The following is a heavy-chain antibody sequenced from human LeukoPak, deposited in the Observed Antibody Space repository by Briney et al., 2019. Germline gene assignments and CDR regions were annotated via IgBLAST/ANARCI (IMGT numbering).Heavy chain of an antibody. CDR3: ARDRGYAIDY. Sequence: GGSLRLSCAASGFTVSSNYMSWVRQAPGKGLVWVSHIKSDGSNTNYADSVKGRFSVSRDNAKNMLYLQMDSLRAEDTAVYFCARDRGYAIDYWGQGTLVTVSS. V-gene: IGHV3-74*01. J-gene: IGHJ4*02. CDR2: IKSDGSNT. CDR1: GFTVSSNY. D-gene: IGHD2-2*01.